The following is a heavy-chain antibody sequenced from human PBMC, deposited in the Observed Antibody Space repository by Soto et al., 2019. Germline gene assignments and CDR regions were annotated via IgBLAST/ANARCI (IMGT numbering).Heavy chain of an antibody. Sequence: SETLSLTCTVSGGSISSYYWIWLRQPAGKGLEWIGRIYTSGSTNYNPSLKSRVTMSVDTSKNQFSLKLSSVTAADTAVYYCARARAYYSSGWSPGGMDVWGQGTTVTVSS. CDR1: GGSISSYY. CDR2: IYTSGST. D-gene: IGHD6-19*01. CDR3: ARARAYYSSGWSPGGMDV. J-gene: IGHJ6*02. V-gene: IGHV4-4*07.